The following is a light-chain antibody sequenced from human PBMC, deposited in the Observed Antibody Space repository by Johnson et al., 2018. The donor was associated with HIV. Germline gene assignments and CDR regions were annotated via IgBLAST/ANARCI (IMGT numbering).Light chain of an antibody. CDR2: ENH. Sequence: QSMLTQPPSVSAAPGQKVTISCSGSSSNIGTNYVSWYQQLPGTAPKLLIYENHKRPSGIPDRFSGSKSGTSATLGITGLQTGDEADYYCGTWDSSLIDGFYVFGTGTKVTFL. CDR3: GTWDSSLIDGFYV. CDR1: SSNIGTNY. V-gene: IGLV1-51*02. J-gene: IGLJ1*01.